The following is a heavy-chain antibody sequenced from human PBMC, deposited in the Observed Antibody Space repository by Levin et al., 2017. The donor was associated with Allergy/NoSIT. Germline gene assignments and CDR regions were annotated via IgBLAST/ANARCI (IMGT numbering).Heavy chain of an antibody. J-gene: IGHJ4*02. CDR3: VRFFSAYHSGGYYQPNYFDD. CDR1: GDSTNNYF. CDR2: ISRSGST. Sequence: MPSETLSLTCTVSGDSTNNYFWSWIRQPPGKGLEWIGYISRSGSTRDNPSLRSRLSISVDTSKNHFSLKLNSVTAADTAVYYCVRFFSAYHSGGYYQPNYFDDWGQGTLVTVSS. D-gene: IGHD3-22*01. V-gene: IGHV4-59*08.